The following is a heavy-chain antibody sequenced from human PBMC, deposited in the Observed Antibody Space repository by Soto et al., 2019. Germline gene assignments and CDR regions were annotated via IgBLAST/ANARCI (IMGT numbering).Heavy chain of an antibody. D-gene: IGHD3-9*01. J-gene: IGHJ4*02. CDR1: GYTLTELS. V-gene: IGHV1-24*01. CDR3: ATAHPKPDYDILTGSERDPLFDY. CDR2: FDPEDGET. Sequence: ASVKVSCKVSGYTLTELSMHWVRQAPGKGLEWMGGFDPEDGETIYAQKFQGRVTMTEDTSTATAYMELSSLRSEDTAVYYCATAHPKPDYDILTGSERDPLFDYWGQGTLVTVSS.